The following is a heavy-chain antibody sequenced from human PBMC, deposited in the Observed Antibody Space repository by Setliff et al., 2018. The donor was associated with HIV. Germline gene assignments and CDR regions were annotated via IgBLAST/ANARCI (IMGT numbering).Heavy chain of an antibody. Sequence: SETLSLTCNVSGDSVSGSNWWTWVRRSPQKGLEWIGEVYHSGATNYNPSLKSRVTISIDTSKNQFSLKLSSVTAADTAVYYCARRPGYDFWSDSYHWYFDLWGRGTLVTVSS. V-gene: IGHV4-4*02. J-gene: IGHJ2*01. CDR3: ARRPGYDFWSDSYHWYFDL. CDR1: GDSVSGSNW. CDR2: VYHSGAT. D-gene: IGHD3-3*01.